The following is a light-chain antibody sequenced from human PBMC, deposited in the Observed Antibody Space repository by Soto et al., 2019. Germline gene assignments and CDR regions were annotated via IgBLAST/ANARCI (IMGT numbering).Light chain of an antibody. CDR1: SGDVTSSHY. V-gene: IGLV7-46*01. CDR3: LLSYGDMGV. Sequence: QSVVTQEPSLTVSPGGTVTLTCGSSSGDVTSSHYPYWFQQKPGQAPRTLIYDIFNKQSWTPDRFSGSLLGGKAALTLSGARPEDEADYYCLLSYGDMGVFGGGTKVTVL. J-gene: IGLJ3*02. CDR2: DIF.